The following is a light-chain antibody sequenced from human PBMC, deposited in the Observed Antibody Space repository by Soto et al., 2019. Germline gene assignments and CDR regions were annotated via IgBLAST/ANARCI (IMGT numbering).Light chain of an antibody. Sequence: EIVSTQSPATLSLSPGERAALSCRASQSVSSYLAWYQQKPGQAPRLLIYDAFKRATGIPARFSGSGSGTDFTLIISSLEPEDFAVYYCQQRSNWPSTFGGGTKVEVK. CDR3: QQRSNWPST. CDR1: QSVSSY. J-gene: IGKJ4*01. CDR2: DAF. V-gene: IGKV3-11*01.